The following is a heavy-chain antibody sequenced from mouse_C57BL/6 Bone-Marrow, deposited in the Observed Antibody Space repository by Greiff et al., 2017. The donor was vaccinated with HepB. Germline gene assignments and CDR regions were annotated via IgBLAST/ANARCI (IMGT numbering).Heavy chain of an antibody. CDR3: ARDYYGSRYYFDY. D-gene: IGHD1-1*01. CDR2: IDPSDSYT. CDR1: GYTFTSYW. Sequence: QVQLQQPGAELVMPGASVKLSCKASGYTFTSYWMHWVKQRPGQGLEWIGEIDPSDSYTNYNQKFKGKSTLTVDKSSSTAYMQLSSLTSEDSAVYYCARDYYGSRYYFDYWGQGTTRTVSS. J-gene: IGHJ2*01. V-gene: IGHV1-69*01.